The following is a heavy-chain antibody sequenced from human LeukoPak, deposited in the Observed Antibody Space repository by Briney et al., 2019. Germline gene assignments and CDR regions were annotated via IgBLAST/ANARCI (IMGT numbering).Heavy chain of an antibody. J-gene: IGHJ4*02. V-gene: IGHV1-69*05. D-gene: IGHD2-21*02. CDR3: ARFSVVTRSFDY. CDR2: IIPIFGTA. Sequence: ASVKVSCKASVGTFSSYAISWVRQAPGQGLEWMGGIIPIFGTANYAQKFQGRVTITTDESTSTAYMELSSLRSEDTAVYYCARFSVVTRSFDYWGQGTLVTVSS. CDR1: VGTFSSYA.